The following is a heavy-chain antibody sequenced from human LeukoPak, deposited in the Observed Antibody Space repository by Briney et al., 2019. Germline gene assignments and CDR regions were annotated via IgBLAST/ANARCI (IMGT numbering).Heavy chain of an antibody. J-gene: IGHJ4*02. Sequence: SETLSLTCTVSGGSISSSSHYWSWIRQHPGKGLEWIGYIYYSGSTYYNPSLKSRVTISVDTSKNQFSLKLSSVTAADTAVYYCARSSSGYYYIDYWGQGTLVTVSS. CDR3: ARSSSGYYYIDY. D-gene: IGHD3-22*01. CDR2: IYYSGST. CDR1: GGSISSSSHY. V-gene: IGHV4-31*03.